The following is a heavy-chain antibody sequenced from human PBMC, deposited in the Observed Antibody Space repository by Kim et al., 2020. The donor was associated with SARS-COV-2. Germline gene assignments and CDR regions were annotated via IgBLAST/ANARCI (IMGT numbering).Heavy chain of an antibody. J-gene: IGHJ5*02. Sequence: GWSLRLSCAASGFTFSDYYMSWIRQAPGKGLEWVSYISGSSTYTNYADSVKGRFTISRDNAKNSLYLQMNSLRAEDTAVYYCAKGAQGSGYCSSTSCLGVDPWGQGTLVTVSS. CDR1: GFTFSDYY. CDR2: ISGSSTYT. CDR3: AKGAQGSGYCSSTSCLGVDP. V-gene: IGHV3-11*05. D-gene: IGHD2-2*01.